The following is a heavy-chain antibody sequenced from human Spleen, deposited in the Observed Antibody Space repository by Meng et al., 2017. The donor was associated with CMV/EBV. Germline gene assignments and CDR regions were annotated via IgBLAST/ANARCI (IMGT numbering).Heavy chain of an antibody. D-gene: IGHD3-9*01. V-gene: IGHV4-38-2*02. CDR1: GSSISSGYY. Sequence: SETLSLTCSVSGSSISSGYYWGWIRQPPGKGLEWIGSICHTGSTYYNPSLKSRVTISVDTSKNQFSLKLSSVTAADTAVYYCASSNILTGYPYYYYGMDVWGQGTTVTVSS. CDR3: ASSNILTGYPYYYYGMDV. J-gene: IGHJ6*02. CDR2: ICHTGST.